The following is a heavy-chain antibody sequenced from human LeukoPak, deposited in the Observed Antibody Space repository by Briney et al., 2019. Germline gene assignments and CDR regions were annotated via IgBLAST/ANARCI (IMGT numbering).Heavy chain of an antibody. D-gene: IGHD3-22*01. Sequence: GGSLRLSCAASGFTFSSYEMNWVRQAPGKGLEWVSYISSSGSPLYYAHSVKRRFPISRDNAKTSLYLQMTSLTAEDTAVYYCARGGAGYYDSSGYYLDAFDIWGQGTMVTVSS. J-gene: IGHJ3*02. CDR2: ISSSGSPL. V-gene: IGHV3-48*03. CDR1: GFTFSSYE. CDR3: ARGGAGYYDSSGYYLDAFDI.